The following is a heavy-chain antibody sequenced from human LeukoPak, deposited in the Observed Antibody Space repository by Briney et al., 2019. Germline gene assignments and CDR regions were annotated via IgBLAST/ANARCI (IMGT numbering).Heavy chain of an antibody. D-gene: IGHD6-19*01. Sequence: PSETLSLTCTVSGGSISSYHWNWIRQAPGKGLEWIGYIYYNGGTNYNPSLKSRVTISVDTSKNQFSLKLSSVTAADTAVYYCARGGYGGGWSSLNFDYWGQGTLVTVSS. CDR2: IYYNGGT. J-gene: IGHJ4*02. V-gene: IGHV4-59*01. CDR3: ARGGYGGGWSSLNFDY. CDR1: GGSISSYH.